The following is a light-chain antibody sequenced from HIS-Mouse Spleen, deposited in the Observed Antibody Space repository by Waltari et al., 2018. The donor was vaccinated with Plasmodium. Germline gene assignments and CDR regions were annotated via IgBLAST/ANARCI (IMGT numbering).Light chain of an antibody. CDR3: SSYAGSNNLV. CDR1: SSDVGGYNY. J-gene: IGLJ2*01. Sequence: QSALTQPPSASGSPGQSVTISCTGPSSDVGGYNYVSWYQQHPGKAPKLMIYEVSKRPSGFPDRVSGSKSGNTASLTVSGLQAEDEADYYCSSYAGSNNLVFGGGTKLTVL. V-gene: IGLV2-8*01. CDR2: EVS.